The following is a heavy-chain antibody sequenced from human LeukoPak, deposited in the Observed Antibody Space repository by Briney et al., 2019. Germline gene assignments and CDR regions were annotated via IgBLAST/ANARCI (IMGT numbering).Heavy chain of an antibody. CDR2: IYRNADGGTT. CDR1: GFTFSNAW. V-gene: IGHV3-15*05. Sequence: AGGSLRLSCAASGFTFSNAWMTWVRQAPGKGLEWVGRIYRNADGGTTDYAAPVKGRFTISRDDSKSTLYLQMNSLKTEDTAVYYCTTDSYCSTTTCYASSNYYYGLDAWGQGTSVTVSS. J-gene: IGHJ6*02. CDR3: TTDSYCSTTTCYASSNYYYGLDA. D-gene: IGHD2-2*01.